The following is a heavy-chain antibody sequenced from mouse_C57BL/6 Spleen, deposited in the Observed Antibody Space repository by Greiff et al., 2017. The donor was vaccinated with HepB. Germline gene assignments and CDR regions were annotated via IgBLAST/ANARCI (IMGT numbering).Heavy chain of an antibody. Sequence: QVQLKQPGAELVMPGASVKLSCKASGYTFTSYWMHWVKQRPGQGLEWIGEIDPSDSYTNYNQKFKGKSTLTVDKSSSTAYMQLSSLTSEDSAVYYCARRRNSSYKGAMDYWGQGTSVTVSS. D-gene: IGHD1-1*01. V-gene: IGHV1-69*01. CDR2: IDPSDSYT. J-gene: IGHJ4*01. CDR3: ARRRNSSYKGAMDY. CDR1: GYTFTSYW.